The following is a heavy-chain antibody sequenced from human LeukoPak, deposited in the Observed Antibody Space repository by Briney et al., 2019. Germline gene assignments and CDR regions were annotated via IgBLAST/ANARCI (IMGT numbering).Heavy chain of an antibody. Sequence: GGSLRLSCTVSGFTVSSDSMSWVRQAPGKGLEWVSFIYSGGSTHYSDSVKGRFTISRDNSKKTVDLQMHSLRAEDTAVYYCAKASVWTMVRVVSYFDEWGQGIQVTVSS. V-gene: IGHV3-53*01. CDR3: AKASVWTMVRVVSYFDE. J-gene: IGHJ4*02. D-gene: IGHD3-10*01. CDR2: IYSGGST. CDR1: GFTVSSDS.